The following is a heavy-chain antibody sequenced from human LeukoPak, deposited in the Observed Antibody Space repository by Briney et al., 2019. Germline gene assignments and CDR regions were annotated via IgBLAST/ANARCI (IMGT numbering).Heavy chain of an antibody. CDR1: GFTFSSYW. CDR3: ARASGGDRGYDLYYFYY. Sequence: GGSLRLSCAASGFTFSSYWMHWVRQAPGKGLEWVSTISSSSSYMYYADSVRGRFTISRDNAKSSLFLQMNNLRAEDTAVYYCARASGGDRGYDLYYFYYWGLGSLVTVSS. V-gene: IGHV3-21*01. D-gene: IGHD5-12*01. J-gene: IGHJ4*02. CDR2: ISSSSSYM.